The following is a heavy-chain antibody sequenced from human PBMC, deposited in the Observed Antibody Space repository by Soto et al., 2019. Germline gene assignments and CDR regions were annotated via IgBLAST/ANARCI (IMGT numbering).Heavy chain of an antibody. D-gene: IGHD4-17*01. V-gene: IGHV2-5*02. CDR3: AHSTMTPWHFDV. J-gene: IGHJ2*01. CDR2: IYWDDDK. Sequence: QITLKESGPTLVKPTQTLTLTCTFSGFSLSASGVGVGWIRQPPGKALEWLALIYWDDDKRYSPSLKNRLTIMKDTSKNLVSLTLTNLDPVDTATYYCAHSTMTPWHFDVWGRGTLVTVSS. CDR1: GFSLSASGVG.